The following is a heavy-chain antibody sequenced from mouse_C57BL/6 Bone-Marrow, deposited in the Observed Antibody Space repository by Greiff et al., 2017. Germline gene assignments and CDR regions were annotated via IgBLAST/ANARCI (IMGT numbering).Heavy chain of an antibody. D-gene: IGHD1-1*02. CDR1: GYTFTSYW. Sequence: QVQLQQSGAELVKPGASVKLSCTASGYTFTSYWMHWVKQRPGQGLEWIGLIHPNSGSTNYNEKFKSKATLTVDKSSSTAYMQLSSLTSEDSAVYYCARCGYSFDYWGQGTTLTVSS. CDR3: ARCGYSFDY. CDR2: IHPNSGST. J-gene: IGHJ2*01. V-gene: IGHV1-64*01.